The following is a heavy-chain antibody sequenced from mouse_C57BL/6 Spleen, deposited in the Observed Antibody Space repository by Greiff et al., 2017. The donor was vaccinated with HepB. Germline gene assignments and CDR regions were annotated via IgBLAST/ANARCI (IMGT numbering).Heavy chain of an antibody. CDR3: ARDIASYFDY. D-gene: IGHD6-1*01. CDR1: GFTFSSYA. V-gene: IGHV5-4*01. J-gene: IGHJ2*01. Sequence: EVKVVESGGGLVKPGGSLKLSCAASGFTFSSYAMSWVRQTPEKRLEWVATISDGGSYTYYPDNVKGRFTISRDNAKNNLYLQMSHLKSEDTAIYDCARDIASYFDYWGEGTTLTVSS. CDR2: ISDGGSYT.